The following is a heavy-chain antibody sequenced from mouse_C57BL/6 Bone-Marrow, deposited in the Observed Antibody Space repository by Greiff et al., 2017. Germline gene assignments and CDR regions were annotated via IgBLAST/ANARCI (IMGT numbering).Heavy chain of an antibody. CDR1: GYTFTSYW. Sequence: VQLQQPGTELVKPGASVKMSCKTSGYTFTSYWMHWVKQRPGQGLEWIGAIYPGNSDTSYNQKFKGKAKLTAVTSASTAYMELSSLTNEDSAVYYCTREDYYGSSFLDYWGQGTTLTVSS. J-gene: IGHJ2*01. D-gene: IGHD1-1*01. CDR3: TREDYYGSSFLDY. CDR2: IYPGNSDT. V-gene: IGHV1-5*01.